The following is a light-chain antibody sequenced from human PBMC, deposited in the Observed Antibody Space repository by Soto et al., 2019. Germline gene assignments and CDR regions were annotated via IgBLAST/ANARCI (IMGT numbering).Light chain of an antibody. J-gene: IGKJ1*01. Sequence: DIQMTQSPSTLSASVGDRVTITCRASQSISSWLAWYQQKPGKAPKLLIYDASSLESGVPSRFSGSGSGTEFTLTISSLQTDDFATYYCQQYNSPVTFGQGTKVEIK. CDR1: QSISSW. V-gene: IGKV1-5*01. CDR3: QQYNSPVT. CDR2: DAS.